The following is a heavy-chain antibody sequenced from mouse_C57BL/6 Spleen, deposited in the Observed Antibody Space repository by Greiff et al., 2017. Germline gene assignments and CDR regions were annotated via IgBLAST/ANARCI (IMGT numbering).Heavy chain of an antibody. CDR2: INPYNGDT. Sequence: LMEPGDSVKISCKASGYSFTGYFMNWVMQSHGKSLEWIGRINPYNGDTFYNQKFKGKATLTVDKSSSTAHMELRSLTSEDSAVYYCAGYDYDRGYAMDYWGQGTSVTVSS. CDR3: AGYDYDRGYAMDY. D-gene: IGHD2-4*01. CDR1: GYSFTGYF. V-gene: IGHV1-20*01. J-gene: IGHJ4*01.